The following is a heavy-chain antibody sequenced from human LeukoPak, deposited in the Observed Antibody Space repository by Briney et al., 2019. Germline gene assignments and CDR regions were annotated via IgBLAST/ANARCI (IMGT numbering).Heavy chain of an antibody. D-gene: IGHD3-3*01. CDR3: ARGSDFWSGSSHDAFDI. CDR1: GFTVSSNY. Sequence: PGGSLRLSCAASGFTVSSNYMSWVRQAPGKGLEWVSVIYSGGSTYYADSVKGRFTISRDNSKNTLYLQMNSLRAEDTAVYYCARGSDFWSGSSHDAFDIWGQGTMVTVSS. V-gene: IGHV3-53*01. CDR2: IYSGGST. J-gene: IGHJ3*02.